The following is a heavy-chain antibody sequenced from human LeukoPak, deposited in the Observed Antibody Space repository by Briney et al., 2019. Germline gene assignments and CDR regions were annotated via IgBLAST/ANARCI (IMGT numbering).Heavy chain of an antibody. D-gene: IGHD6-13*01. CDR3: ARDPRIAAPYYFDY. V-gene: IGHV3-21*01. CDR1: GLTFSSYS. J-gene: IGHJ4*02. CDR2: ISSSSIYI. Sequence: GGSLRLSCAASGLTFSSYSMNWVRQAPGKGLEWVSSISSSSIYIYYADSVKGRFTISRDNAKNSLYLQMNSLRAEDTAVYYCARDPRIAAPYYFDYWGQGTLVTVSS.